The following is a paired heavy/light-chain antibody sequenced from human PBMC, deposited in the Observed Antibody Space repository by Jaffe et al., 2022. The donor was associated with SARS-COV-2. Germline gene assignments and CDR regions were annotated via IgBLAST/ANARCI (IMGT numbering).Light chain of an antibody. CDR3: QQHSNWPPT. J-gene: IGKJ4*01. CDR1: QSVGRY. V-gene: IGKV3-11*01. Sequence: EIVLTQSPATLSLSPGERATLSCRVSQSVGRYLAWYEQKPGQAPRLLIYAASNRATGTPARFSGSGSGTDFTLTISSLEPEDFAVYFCQQHSNWPPTFGGGTKVEIK. CDR2: AAS.
Heavy chain of an antibody. D-gene: IGHD1-1*01. CDR3: ARALNNFVYATDY. CDR2: ISYSGNT. V-gene: IGHV4-59*01. J-gene: IGHJ4*02. Sequence: QVQLQESGPGLVKPSETMSLTCTVSGDSISSYYWSWIRQPPGKGLECIGSISYSGNTNYNPSLKSRVTMSIDTSKNQFSLKLSSVTAADTAVYYCARALNNFVYATDYWGPGTLVTVSS. CDR1: GDSISSYY.